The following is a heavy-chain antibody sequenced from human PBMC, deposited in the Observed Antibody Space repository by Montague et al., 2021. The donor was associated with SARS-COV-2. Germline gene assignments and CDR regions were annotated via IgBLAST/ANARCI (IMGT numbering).Heavy chain of an antibody. CDR3: AREAGGDRGVLGPLLYHGMDV. CDR2: IFRGGAR. J-gene: IGHJ6*04. D-gene: IGHD3-10*01. Sequence: SLRLSCAAAGLSVRSNYMSWVRQAPGKRLEWVSLIFRGGARYYADSVKGRFTISRDDSQNTLYLQMNSLRDEDTAVYYCAREAGGDRGVLGPLLYHGMDVWGQRDHGHRRL. V-gene: IGHV3-66*02. CDR1: GLSVRSNY.